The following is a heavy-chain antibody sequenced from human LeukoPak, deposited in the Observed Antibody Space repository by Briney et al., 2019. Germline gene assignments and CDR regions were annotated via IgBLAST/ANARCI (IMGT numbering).Heavy chain of an antibody. D-gene: IGHD4-17*01. CDR1: GGSFSGYY. Sequence: PSETLSLTCAVYGGSFSGYYWSWIRQPPGKGLEWIGEINHSGSTNYNPSLKSRVTISVDTSKNQFSLKLSSVTAADTAVYYCAGMDYGDGKYYYYYYGMDVWGQGTTVTVSS. CDR3: AGMDYGDGKYYYYYYGMDV. CDR2: INHSGST. V-gene: IGHV4-34*01. J-gene: IGHJ6*02.